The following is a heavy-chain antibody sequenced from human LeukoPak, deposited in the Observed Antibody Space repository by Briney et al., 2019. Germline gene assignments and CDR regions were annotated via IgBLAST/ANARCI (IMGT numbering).Heavy chain of an antibody. CDR3: ARASSAYYDFWSGYPNWFDP. Sequence: PSETLTLTCTVSGDSISSYYWRWIRQPPGQGLEWIGIIYYSGSTNCNPSLKSRVTISVDTSKNQFSLKLSSVTAADTAVYYCARASSAYYDFWSGYPNWFDPWGQGTLVTVSS. J-gene: IGHJ5*02. D-gene: IGHD3-3*01. V-gene: IGHV4-59*01. CDR1: GDSISSYY. CDR2: IYYSGST.